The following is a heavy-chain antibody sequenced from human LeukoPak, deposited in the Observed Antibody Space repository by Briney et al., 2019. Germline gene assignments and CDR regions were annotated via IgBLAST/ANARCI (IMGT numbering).Heavy chain of an antibody. CDR3: AKGGEVSSWYKRLKLYFDY. CDR1: GFTFSSYS. J-gene: IGHJ4*02. Sequence: GGSLRLSCAASGFTFSSYSMNWVRQAPGKGLEWVASISYDGSNKYYADSVKGRFTISRDNSKNTLFLQMNSLRAEDTAAYYCAKGGEVSSWYKRLKLYFDYWGQGTLVTVSS. D-gene: IGHD6-13*01. CDR2: ISYDGSNK. V-gene: IGHV3-30*18.